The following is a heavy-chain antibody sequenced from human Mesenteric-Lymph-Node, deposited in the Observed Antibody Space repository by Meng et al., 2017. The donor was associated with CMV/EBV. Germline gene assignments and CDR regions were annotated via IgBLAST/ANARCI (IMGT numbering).Heavy chain of an antibody. V-gene: IGHV3-49*04. CDR3: TREGYNWDDLISVNEY. CDR1: GFTFGDYA. CDR2: IRSTTFGGTT. D-gene: IGHD1-20*01. J-gene: IGHJ4*02. Sequence: GESLKISCTASGFTFGDYAMTWVRQAPGKGLEWVGFIRSTTFGGTTDYAASVKGRFTISRDDSKSIAYLQMSSLTIEDTGVYFCTREGYNWDDLISVNEYWGQGTLVTVSS.